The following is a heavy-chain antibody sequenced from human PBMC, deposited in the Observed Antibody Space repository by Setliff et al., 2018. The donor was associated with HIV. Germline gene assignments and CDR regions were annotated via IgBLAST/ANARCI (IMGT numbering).Heavy chain of an antibody. J-gene: IGHJ4*02. D-gene: IGHD3-10*01. CDR2: ITWDSKRI. CDR1: GFTFDDYA. V-gene: IGHV3-9*01. CDR3: ARDPLPDFRGWCY. Sequence: LRLSCAASGFTFDDYAMHWGRQSTGKGLEWVAGITWDSKRIAYADSVKGRFTISRDNAKNQLYLEMNSLETDDTAVYYCARDPLPDFRGWCYWGQGTLVTVSS.